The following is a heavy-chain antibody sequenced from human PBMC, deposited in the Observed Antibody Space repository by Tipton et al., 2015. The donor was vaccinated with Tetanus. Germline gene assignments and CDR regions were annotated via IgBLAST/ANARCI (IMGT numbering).Heavy chain of an antibody. V-gene: IGHV4-4*07. J-gene: IGHJ4*02. CDR2: IYTSGTT. CDR3: ARGIWFGPWPKFYFDS. Sequence: TLSLTCTVSGGSMISYYWSWIRQPAGKGLEWIGRIYTSGTTNYNPSLKSRVTMSLDTSKNQFSLKLNSVTAADTAVYYCARGIWFGPWPKFYFDSWGQGTLVAVSS. D-gene: IGHD3-10*01. CDR1: GGSMISYY.